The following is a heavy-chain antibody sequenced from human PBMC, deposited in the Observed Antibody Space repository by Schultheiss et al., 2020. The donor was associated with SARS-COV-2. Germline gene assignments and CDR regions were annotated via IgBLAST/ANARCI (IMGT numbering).Heavy chain of an antibody. CDR3: TRDYSIQWFYS. CDR2: IYHSGST. J-gene: IGHJ5*01. D-gene: IGHD4-11*01. V-gene: IGHV4-39*07. CDR1: GGSISSGGYY. Sequence: SETLSLTCTVSGGSISSGGYYWSWIRQPPGKGLEWIGSIYHSGSTYYNPSLKSRVTISVDTSKNQFSLTLRSVTAEDTAVYYCTRDYSIQWFYSWGQGALVTVSS.